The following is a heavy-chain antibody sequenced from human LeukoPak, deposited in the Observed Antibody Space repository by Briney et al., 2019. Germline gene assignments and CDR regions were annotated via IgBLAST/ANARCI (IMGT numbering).Heavy chain of an antibody. D-gene: IGHD5-12*01. V-gene: IGHV3-23*01. Sequence: PGGSLRLSCAASGFTFSSYAMSWVRQAPGKGLEWVSAISGSGGSTYYADSVQGRFTISRDNSKNTLYLQMNSLRAEDTAVYYCAKDRGRYSGYDYADYWGQGTLVTVSS. J-gene: IGHJ4*02. CDR3: AKDRGRYSGYDYADY. CDR1: GFTFSSYA. CDR2: ISGSGGST.